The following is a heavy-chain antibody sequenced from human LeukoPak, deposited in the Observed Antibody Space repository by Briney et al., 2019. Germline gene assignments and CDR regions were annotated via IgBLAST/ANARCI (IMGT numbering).Heavy chain of an antibody. CDR3: ARINYYGSGSYPYYYYGMDV. Sequence: ASVKVSCKASGYTFTSYDINWVRQATGQGLEWMGWMNPNSGNTGYAQKFQGRVTMTRNTSISTAYMELSSLRSEDTAVYYCARINYYGSGSYPYYYYGMDVWGQGTTVTVSS. CDR1: GYTFTSYD. J-gene: IGHJ6*02. D-gene: IGHD3-10*01. CDR2: MNPNSGNT. V-gene: IGHV1-8*01.